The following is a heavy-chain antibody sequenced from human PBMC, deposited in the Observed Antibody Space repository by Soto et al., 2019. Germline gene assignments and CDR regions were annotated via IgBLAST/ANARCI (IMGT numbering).Heavy chain of an antibody. CDR2: ISHTGST. J-gene: IGHJ5*02. CDR3: ARAVTPYFGTWFDP. CDR1: GGSITSGNTYS. D-gene: IGHD3-10*01. V-gene: IGHV4-30-2*01. Sequence: PSETLSLTCAVSGGSITSGNTYSWSWIRQPPGKGLEWIGSISHTGSTSYNPSLKSRVSMSVDKSKNQFSLKLSSVTAADLAVYYCARAVTPYFGTWFDPWGQGPLVT.